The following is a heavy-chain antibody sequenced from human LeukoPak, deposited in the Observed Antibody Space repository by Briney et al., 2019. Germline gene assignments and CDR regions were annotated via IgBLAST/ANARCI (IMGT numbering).Heavy chain of an antibody. D-gene: IGHD6-19*01. Sequence: PSETLSLTCTVSGGSISSYYWSWIRQPPGKGLEWIGYIYYSGSTNYNPSLKSRVTISVDTSKNQFSLKLSSVTAADTAVYYCARRLRLDWFDPWGQGTLVTVFS. J-gene: IGHJ5*02. CDR3: ARRLRLDWFDP. CDR2: IYYSGST. V-gene: IGHV4-59*08. CDR1: GGSISSYY.